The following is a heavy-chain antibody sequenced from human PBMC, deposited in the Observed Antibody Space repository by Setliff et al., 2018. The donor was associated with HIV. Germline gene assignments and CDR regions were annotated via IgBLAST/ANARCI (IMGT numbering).Heavy chain of an antibody. V-gene: IGHV1-69*10. CDR2: YIPTLHIT. J-gene: IGHJ4*02. CDR1: GGTVNSQA. CDR3: ARGEKRFLERLPLDYYETLRPNRAFDY. D-gene: IGHD3-3*01. Sequence: SVKVSCKASGGTVNSQALNWVRQAPGQGLEWMGGYIPTLHITRYAENIHRGRVTISADTSTSTVYLDLKGLKTEDTAVYYCARGEKRFLERLPLDYYETLRPNRAFDYWGQGTLVTV.